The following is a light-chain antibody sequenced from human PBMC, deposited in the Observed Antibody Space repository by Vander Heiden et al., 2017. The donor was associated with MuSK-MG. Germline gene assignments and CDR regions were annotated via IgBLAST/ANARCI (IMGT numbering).Light chain of an antibody. CDR2: KNT. V-gene: IGLV1-47*03. J-gene: IGLJ1*01. Sequence: QSVLTQPPSASGTPGQRVAISCSGSSSNIGNDNVYWYQQLPGTAPKLLIYKNTQRPLGVPDRFSGSKSGTSASLAISGLWSEDEADYYCVGWDDSLGAYVFGSGTKVTVL. CDR1: SSNIGNDN. CDR3: VGWDDSLGAYV.